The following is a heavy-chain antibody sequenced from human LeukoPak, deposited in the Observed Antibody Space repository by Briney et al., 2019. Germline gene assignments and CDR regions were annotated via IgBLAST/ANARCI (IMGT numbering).Heavy chain of an antibody. CDR3: ARDGIFDY. CDR1: GFTFSSYA. J-gene: IGHJ4*02. V-gene: IGHV3-23*01. Sequence: QPGGSLRLSCAASGFTFSSYAMSWVRQAPGKGLEWVSAISGSGGSTYYADSVKGRFTISRDDAKKSLYLQMNSLRAEDTAVYYCARDGIFDYWGQGTLVTVSS. CDR2: ISGSGGST.